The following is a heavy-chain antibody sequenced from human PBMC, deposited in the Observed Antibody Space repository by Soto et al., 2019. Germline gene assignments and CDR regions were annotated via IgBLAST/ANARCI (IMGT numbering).Heavy chain of an antibody. V-gene: IGHV1-2*04. CDR2: INPNSGGT. CDR1: GYTFTGYY. CDR3: ARGKLSRSYFVPVPHYNWFDP. Sequence: GASVKVSCKASGYTFTGYYMHWVRQAPGQGLEWMGWINPNSGGTNYAQKFQGWVTMTRDTSISTAYMELSRLRSDDTAVYYCARGKLSRSYFVPVPHYNWFDPWGQGTLVTVSS. J-gene: IGHJ5*02. D-gene: IGHD1-26*01.